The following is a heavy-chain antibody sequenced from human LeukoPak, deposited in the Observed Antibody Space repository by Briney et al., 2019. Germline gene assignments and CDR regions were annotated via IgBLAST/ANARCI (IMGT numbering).Heavy chain of an antibody. V-gene: IGHV4-34*01. Sequence: SGSTNYNPSLKSRVTISVDTPKNQFSLKLSSVTAADTAVYYCAATVGYCSSTSCYTAAFQHWGQGTLVTVSS. J-gene: IGHJ1*01. D-gene: IGHD2-2*02. CDR3: AATVGYCSSTSCYTAAFQH. CDR2: SGST.